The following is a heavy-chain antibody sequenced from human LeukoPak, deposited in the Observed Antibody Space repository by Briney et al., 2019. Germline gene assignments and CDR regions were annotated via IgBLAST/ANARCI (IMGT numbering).Heavy chain of an antibody. CDR2: ISGSVSGFGSPT. V-gene: IGHV3-23*01. CDR3: AKGGDYNQYYYGMDV. Sequence: GGSLRLSCAASGFGFSSCDMSWVRQAPGKGLEWVSAISGSVSGFGSPTKYADSVKGRFTISRDNSKNTLYLQMNSLRAEDTAVYYCAKGGDYNQYYYGMDVWGQGTTVTVSS. J-gene: IGHJ6*02. CDR1: GFGFSSCD. D-gene: IGHD4-17*01.